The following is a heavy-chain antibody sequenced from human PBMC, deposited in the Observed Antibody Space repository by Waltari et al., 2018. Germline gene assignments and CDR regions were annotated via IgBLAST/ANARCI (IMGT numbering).Heavy chain of an antibody. D-gene: IGHD1-20*01. CDR2: IGSGGTT. CDR3: AKGGVTGSHYFEY. CDR1: GFTFHNYA. V-gene: IGHV3-23*04. Sequence: EVQLVESGGGLVQAGGSLRLSCAAAGFTFHNYALRWVRQAPGKGLEWVSTIGSGGTTYYADSVKGRFTISRDNSRNTLYLQMNSLRAEDTAVYYCAKGGVTGSHYFEYWGQGTLVAVSS. J-gene: IGHJ4*02.